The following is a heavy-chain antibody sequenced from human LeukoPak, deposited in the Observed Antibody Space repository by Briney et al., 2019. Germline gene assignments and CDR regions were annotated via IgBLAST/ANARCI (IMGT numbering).Heavy chain of an antibody. CDR2: SYYSGST. CDR3: ARGGLSSGWYG. V-gene: IGHV4-59*11. J-gene: IGHJ4*02. Sequence: SETLSLTCTVSGGSISSHYWSWIRQPPGKGLEWIGYSYYSGSTNYNPSLKSRVTISLDTSKNQFSLKLNSVTAADTAVYYCARGGLSSGWYGWGQGTLVTVSS. CDR1: GGSISSHY. D-gene: IGHD6-19*01.